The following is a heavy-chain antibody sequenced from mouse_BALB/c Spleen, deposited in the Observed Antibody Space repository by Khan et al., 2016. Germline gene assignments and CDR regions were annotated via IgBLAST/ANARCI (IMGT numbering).Heavy chain of an antibody. Sequence: QIQLVQSGPELKKPGETVKISCKASGYTFKKYEMHWVKQAPGKGLKWMGWINTNTGEPTYAEEFKGRFAFSLETSASTAYLQINNLKNEDTATSFSARGDYDCDAYFDFWGQGTTLTVSS. V-gene: IGHV9-3*02. CDR3: ARGDYDCDAYFDF. CDR2: INTNTGEP. CDR1: GYTFKKYE. J-gene: IGHJ2*01. D-gene: IGHD2-4*01.